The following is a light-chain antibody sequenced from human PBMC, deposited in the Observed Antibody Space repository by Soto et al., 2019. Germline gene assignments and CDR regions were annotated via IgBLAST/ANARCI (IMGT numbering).Light chain of an antibody. J-gene: IGLJ1*01. CDR3: QSFASSPSAIFV. CDR1: SSNIVAGYD. Sequence: QAVLTQPPSVSGAPGQRVTSSCTGSSSNIVAGYDVHWYQQLPGTAPKLLIYANDNRPSGVPDRFSGSKSGTSASLAITGLRAEDEADYYCQSFASSPSAIFVFGTGTKVTV. V-gene: IGLV1-40*01. CDR2: AND.